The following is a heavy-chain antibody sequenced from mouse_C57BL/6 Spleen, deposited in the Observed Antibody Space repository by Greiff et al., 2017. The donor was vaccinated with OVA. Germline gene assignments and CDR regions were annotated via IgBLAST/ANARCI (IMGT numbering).Heavy chain of an antibody. D-gene: IGHD3-2*02. J-gene: IGHJ2*01. V-gene: IGHV5-9*01. CDR2: ISGGGGNT. CDR3: ARHPAQATRYFDY. CDR1: GFTFSSYT. Sequence: EVMLVESGGGLVKPGGSLKLSCAASGFTFSSYTMSWVRQTPEKRLEWVATISGGGGNTYYPDSVKGRFTISRDNAKNTLYLQMSSLRSEDTALYYCARHPAQATRYFDYWGQGTTLTVSS.